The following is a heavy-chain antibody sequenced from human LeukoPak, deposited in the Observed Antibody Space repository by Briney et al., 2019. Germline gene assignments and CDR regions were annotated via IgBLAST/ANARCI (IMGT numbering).Heavy chain of an antibody. CDR3: ARALRFGEYYYYMDV. D-gene: IGHD3-10*01. J-gene: IGHJ6*03. CDR1: GFTFSSYS. Sequence: GGSLRLSCAASGFTFSSYSMNWVRQAPGKGLEWVSYISSSSSTIYYADSVKGRFTISRDNAKNSLYLQMNSLRAEDTAVYYCARALRFGEYYYYMDVWGKGTTVTVSS. V-gene: IGHV3-48*01. CDR2: ISSSSSTI.